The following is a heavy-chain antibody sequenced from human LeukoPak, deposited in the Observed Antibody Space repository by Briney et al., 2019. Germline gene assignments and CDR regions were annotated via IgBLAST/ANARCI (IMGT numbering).Heavy chain of an antibody. CDR3: ARVRRPKAYYYGSGSVYYYYMDV. CDR1: GESFSTYY. Sequence: SETLSLTCAVYGESFSTYYWGWIRQTPGEGLEWIGEINHSGNTNYNPSLKSRVNILIDTSKKQFSLKLSSVTAADTAVYYCARVRRPKAYYYGSGSVYYYYMDVWGKGTTVTVSS. J-gene: IGHJ6*03. CDR2: INHSGNT. D-gene: IGHD3-10*01. V-gene: IGHV4-34*01.